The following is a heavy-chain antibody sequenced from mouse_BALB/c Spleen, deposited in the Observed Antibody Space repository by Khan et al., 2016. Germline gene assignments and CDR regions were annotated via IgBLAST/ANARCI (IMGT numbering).Heavy chain of an antibody. CDR1: GYSITSDYA. CDR2: ISYSGST. Sequence: EVKLLESGPGLVKPSQSLSLTCTVSGYSITSDYAWNWIRQFPGNKLEWMGYISYSGSTSYNPSLKSRISITRDTSKNQFFLQLNSVTTEDTATYYCAILIYYEGSRIAYWGQGTLVTVSA. CDR3: AILIYYEGSRIAY. J-gene: IGHJ3*01. V-gene: IGHV3-2*02. D-gene: IGHD1-1*01.